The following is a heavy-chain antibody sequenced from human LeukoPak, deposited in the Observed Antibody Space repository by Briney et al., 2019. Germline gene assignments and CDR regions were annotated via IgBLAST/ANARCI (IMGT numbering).Heavy chain of an antibody. CDR3: AKGSLGSWYFFDY. Sequence: PGGSLRLSCAASGFTFNIYAMSWVRQAPGKGPEWVSTISSSDNTYSADSVKGRFAISRDNSKNTLYLQMNSLRAEDTAVYYCAKGSLGSWYFFDYWGQGTLVTVSS. V-gene: IGHV3-23*01. D-gene: IGHD6-13*01. CDR2: ISSSDNT. CDR1: GFTFNIYA. J-gene: IGHJ4*02.